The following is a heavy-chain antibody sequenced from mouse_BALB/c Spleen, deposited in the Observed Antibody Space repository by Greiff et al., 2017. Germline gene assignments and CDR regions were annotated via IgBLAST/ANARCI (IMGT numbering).Heavy chain of an antibody. J-gene: IGHJ2*01. CDR2: IYPGDGDT. CDR1: GYTFTSYW. Sequence: VKLMESGAELARPGASVKLSCKASGYTFTSYWMQWVKQRPGQGLEWIGAIYPGDGDTRYTQKFKGKATLTADKSSSTAYMQLSSLASEDSAVYYCARLFDYWGQGTTLTVSS. D-gene: IGHD2-13*01. CDR3: ARLFDY. V-gene: IGHV1-87*01.